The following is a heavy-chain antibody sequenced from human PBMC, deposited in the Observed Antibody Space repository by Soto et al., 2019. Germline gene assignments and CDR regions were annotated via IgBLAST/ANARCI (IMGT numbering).Heavy chain of an antibody. CDR1: GYTFTSYG. V-gene: IGHV1-18*01. Sequence: ASVKVSCKASGYTFTSYGISWVRQAPGQGLERMGRISANNGNTNYAQKLQGRVTMTRDTSTSTVYMELSSLRSEDTAVYYCARGAPSSSWYRNWFDPWGQGTLVTVSS. CDR2: ISANNGNT. J-gene: IGHJ5*02. D-gene: IGHD6-13*01. CDR3: ARGAPSSSWYRNWFDP.